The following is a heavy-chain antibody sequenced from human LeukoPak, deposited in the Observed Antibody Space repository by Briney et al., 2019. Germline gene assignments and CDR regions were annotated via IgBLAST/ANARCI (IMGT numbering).Heavy chain of an antibody. D-gene: IGHD3-3*01. J-gene: IGHJ4*02. Sequence: GGSLRLSCAASGFTFSNYAMSWVRQAPGKGLEWVSAISGTGSNTYYADSVKGRFTISRDNSKNTLYLQMNSLRAEDTAVYYCAKVRDFWSGYYEDYWGQGTLVIVSS. CDR2: ISGTGSNT. CDR1: GFTFSNYA. V-gene: IGHV3-23*01. CDR3: AKVRDFWSGYYEDY.